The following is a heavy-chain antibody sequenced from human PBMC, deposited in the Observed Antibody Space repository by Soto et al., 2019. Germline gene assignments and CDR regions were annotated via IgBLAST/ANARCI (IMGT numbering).Heavy chain of an antibody. CDR1: GFTFRSYA. Sequence: EVQLLESGGGLVQPGGSLRLSCAASGFTFRSYAMNWVRQAPGKGLEWVAGSSGSGGTTYHADSVKGRFNISRDNSKNALFLEMNSLTAQDTAVYYCTKEPYSSFVLGTFHPWGQGALVIVSS. J-gene: IGHJ5*02. CDR2: SSGSGGTT. CDR3: TKEPYSSFVLGTFHP. V-gene: IGHV3-23*01. D-gene: IGHD6-6*01.